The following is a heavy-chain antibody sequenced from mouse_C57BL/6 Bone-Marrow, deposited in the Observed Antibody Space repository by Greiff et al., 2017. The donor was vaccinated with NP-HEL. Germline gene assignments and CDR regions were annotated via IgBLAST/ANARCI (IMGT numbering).Heavy chain of an antibody. CDR3: ARYNYDYEGYAMDY. CDR1: GYTFTDYY. V-gene: IGHV1-26*01. J-gene: IGHJ4*01. D-gene: IGHD2-4*01. Sequence: EVKLQQSGPELVKPGASVKISCKASGYTFTDYYMNWVKQSHGKSLEWIGDINPNNGGTSYNQKFKGKATLTVDKSSSTAYMELRSLTSEDSAVYYCARYNYDYEGYAMDYWGQGTSVTVSS. CDR2: INPNNGGT.